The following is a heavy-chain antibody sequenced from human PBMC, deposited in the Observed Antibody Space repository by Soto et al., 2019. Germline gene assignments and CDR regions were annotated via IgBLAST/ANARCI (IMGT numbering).Heavy chain of an antibody. CDR3: ARDKITGLFDY. CDR1: GDSISSGGYS. Sequence: TLSLTCAVSGDSISSGGYSWSWIRQPPGKGLEWIGYIYHSGSTYYNPSLKSRVTISVDRSKNQFSLKLSSVTAADTAVYYCARDKITGLFDYWGQGTLVTVSS. CDR2: IYHSGST. V-gene: IGHV4-30-2*01. J-gene: IGHJ4*02. D-gene: IGHD2-8*02.